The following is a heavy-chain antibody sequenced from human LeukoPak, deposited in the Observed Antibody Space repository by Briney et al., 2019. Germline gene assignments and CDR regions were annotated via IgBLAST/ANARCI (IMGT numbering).Heavy chain of an antibody. CDR3: ARDTYISTDPKYFYYYGLDV. D-gene: IGHD3-16*01. CDR1: GFTLYNFW. Sequence: RGSLTLSCPSSGFTLYNFWMHWVRPAPGKGLVWVARVIRYGREAIYADSLTDRLTISRDNAKNTVYLQMNSLSAEYTAVYYCARDTYISTDPKYFYYYGLDVWGQGTTVSVSS. V-gene: IGHV3-74*01. J-gene: IGHJ6*02. CDR2: VIRYGREA.